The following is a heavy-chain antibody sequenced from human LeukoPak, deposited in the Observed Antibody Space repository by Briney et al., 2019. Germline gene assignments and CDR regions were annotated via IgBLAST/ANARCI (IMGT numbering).Heavy chain of an antibody. CDR3: TRVVYSWFDP. Sequence: GGSLRLSCAASGFTFSGSAMHWVRQASGKGLEWVGRIRSKANSYATAYAASVKGRFTISRDDSKNTAYLQMNSLKTEDAAMYYCTRVVYSWFDPWGQGTLVTVSS. J-gene: IGHJ5*02. CDR1: GFTFSGSA. V-gene: IGHV3-73*01. CDR2: IRSKANSYAT. D-gene: IGHD6-6*01.